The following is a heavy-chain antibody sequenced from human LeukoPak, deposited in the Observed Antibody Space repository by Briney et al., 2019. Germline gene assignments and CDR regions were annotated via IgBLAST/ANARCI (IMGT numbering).Heavy chain of an antibody. Sequence: PSETLSLTCAVYGGSYSGYYWSWIRQPPGKGLEWIGEINHSGSTNYNPSLKSRVTISVDTSKNQFSLKLSSVTAADTAVYYCTRLSSSGSGYYYYYYGMDVWGQGATVTVS. V-gene: IGHV4-34*01. J-gene: IGHJ6*02. CDR2: INHSGST. D-gene: IGHD6-19*01. CDR1: GGSYSGYY. CDR3: TRLSSSGSGYYYYYYGMDV.